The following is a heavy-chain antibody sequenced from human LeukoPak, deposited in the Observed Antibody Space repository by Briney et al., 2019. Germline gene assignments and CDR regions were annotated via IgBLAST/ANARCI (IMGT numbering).Heavy chain of an antibody. CDR3: ARVIGISHAFDI. J-gene: IGHJ3*02. D-gene: IGHD3-3*01. CDR1: GGSFSGYY. V-gene: IGHV4-34*01. Sequence: SETLSLTCAVYGGSFSGYYWSWIRQPPGKGLEWIGEINHSGSTNYNPSLKSRVTISVDTSKNQFSLKLSSVIAADTAVYYCARVIGISHAFDIWGQGTMVTVSS. CDR2: INHSGST.